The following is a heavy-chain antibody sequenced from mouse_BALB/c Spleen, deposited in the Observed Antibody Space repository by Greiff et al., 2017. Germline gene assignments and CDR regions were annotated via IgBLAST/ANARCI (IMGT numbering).Heavy chain of an antibody. CDR1: GYTFTDYN. J-gene: IGHJ3*01. V-gene: IGHV1-18*01. Sequence: VQLQQSGPELVKPGASVKIPCKASGYTFTDYNMDWVKQSHGKSLEWIGDINPNNGGTIYNQKFKGKATLTVDKSSSTAYMELRSLTSEDTAVYYCARLGENWDWFAYWGQGTLVTVSA. D-gene: IGHD4-1*01. CDR2: INPNNGGT. CDR3: ARLGENWDWFAY.